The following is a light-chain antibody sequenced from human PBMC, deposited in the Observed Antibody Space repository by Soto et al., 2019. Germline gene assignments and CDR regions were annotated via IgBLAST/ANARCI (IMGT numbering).Light chain of an antibody. Sequence: QSVLTQPPSASGTPGQRVTISCSGSSSNVGRNTVNWYQQLPGTAPKLLIYSNNQRPSGVPDRFSGSKSGTSASLAISGLQSEDEADYYCAAWDDSLNAVFFGGGTKVTVL. CDR2: SNN. CDR1: SSNVGRNT. J-gene: IGLJ2*01. V-gene: IGLV1-44*01. CDR3: AAWDDSLNAVF.